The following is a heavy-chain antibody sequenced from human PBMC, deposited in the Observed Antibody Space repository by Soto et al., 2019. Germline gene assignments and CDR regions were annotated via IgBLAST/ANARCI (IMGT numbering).Heavy chain of an antibody. CDR3: ARVEVWFSSYFDY. V-gene: IGHV3-7*01. Sequence: GGSLRLSCAASGFTFSSYWMSWVRQAPGKGLEWVANIKQDGSEKYYVDSVKGRFTISRDNAKNSLYLQMNSLRADDTAVYYCARVEVWFSSYFDYWGQGTMVTVSS. J-gene: IGHJ4*03. D-gene: IGHD3-10*01. CDR2: IKQDGSEK. CDR1: GFTFSSYW.